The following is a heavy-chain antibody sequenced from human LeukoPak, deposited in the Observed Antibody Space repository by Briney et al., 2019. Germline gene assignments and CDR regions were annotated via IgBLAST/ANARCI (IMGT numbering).Heavy chain of an antibody. Sequence: GGSLRLSCAASGFTFSSYSMNWVRQAPGKGLEWVSSISSSRSYIYYADPVKRRFTISRDNAKNSLYLQMNSLRAEDTAVYYCARGSITMVRGVMPIDYWGQGTLVTVSS. CDR1: GFTFSSYS. V-gene: IGHV3-21*01. J-gene: IGHJ4*02. D-gene: IGHD3-10*01. CDR2: ISSSRSYI. CDR3: ARGSITMVRGVMPIDY.